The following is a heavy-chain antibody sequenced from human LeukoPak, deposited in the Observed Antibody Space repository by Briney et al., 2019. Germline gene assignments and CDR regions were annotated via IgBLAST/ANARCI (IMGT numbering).Heavy chain of an antibody. Sequence: ASVKVSCKASGGTFSNYAISWVRQAPGQGLEWMGGIIPIFGTANYAQKFQGRVTITADKSTSTAYMELSSLRSEDTAVYYCARDRATGYSSIWGQGTMVTVSS. CDR3: ARDRATGYSSI. CDR2: IIPIFGTA. J-gene: IGHJ3*02. CDR1: GGTFSNYA. V-gene: IGHV1-69*06. D-gene: IGHD6-13*01.